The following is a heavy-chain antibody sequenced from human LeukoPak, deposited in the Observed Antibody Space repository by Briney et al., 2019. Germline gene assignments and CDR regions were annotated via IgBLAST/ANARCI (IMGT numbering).Heavy chain of an antibody. CDR2: ISWDGGST. D-gene: IGHD2-15*01. V-gene: IGHV3-43D*04. J-gene: IGHJ6*04. CDR1: GFTFDDYA. CDR3: AKDEGPVAATAYGMDV. Sequence: PGGSLRLSCAASGFTFDDYAMHWVRQAPGKGLEWVSLISWDGGSTYYADSVKGRFTISRDNSKNSLYLQTNSLRAEDTALYYCAKDEGPVAATAYGMDVWGKGTTVTVSS.